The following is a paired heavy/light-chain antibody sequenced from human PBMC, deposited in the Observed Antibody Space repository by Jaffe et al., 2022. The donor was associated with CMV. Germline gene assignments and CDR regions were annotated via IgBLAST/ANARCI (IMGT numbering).Light chain of an antibody. Sequence: DIQMTQSPSSLSVSVGDRVTITCRASRTITTYLNWYQQRPGKAPKLLIYAASSLQSGAPSRFSGSGSGTDFTLTISSLQPEDFATYYCQQSYSTPQTFGQGTKLEIK. J-gene: IGKJ2*01. CDR1: RTITTY. V-gene: IGKV1-39*01. CDR2: AAS. CDR3: QQSYSTPQT.
Heavy chain of an antibody. CDR1: GFTFSTYS. Sequence: EVQVVESGGGLVQPGGSLRLSCAASGFTFSTYSMNWVRQAPGKGLEWVSYISSTGTIIYYADSVKGRFTISRDNAKNSLYLQMNSLRDEDTAVYYCARAPVTTTLGYYYYGMDVWGQGTTVTVSS. CDR2: ISSTGTII. D-gene: IGHD4-17*01. V-gene: IGHV3-48*02. CDR3: ARAPVTTTLGYYYYGMDV. J-gene: IGHJ6*02.